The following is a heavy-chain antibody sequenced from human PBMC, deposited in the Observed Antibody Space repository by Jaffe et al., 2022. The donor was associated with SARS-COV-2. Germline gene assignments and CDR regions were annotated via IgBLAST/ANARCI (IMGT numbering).Heavy chain of an antibody. CDR3: ARDDVRRQVGFDN. D-gene: IGHD1-26*01. CDR1: GDSVTSDSYY. Sequence: QVQLQESGPGLVKPSETLYLTCTVSGDSVTSDSYYWSWIRQPPGEGLEWIGYIFYNRKTDYNPSLESRVTISADASRNQFSLKLDSVTAADTAIYYCARDDVRRQVGFDNWGQGTLVTVSS. J-gene: IGHJ4*02. CDR2: IFYNRKT. V-gene: IGHV4-61*01.